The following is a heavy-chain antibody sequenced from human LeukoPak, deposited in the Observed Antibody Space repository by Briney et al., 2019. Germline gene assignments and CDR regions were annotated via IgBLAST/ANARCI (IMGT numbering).Heavy chain of an antibody. CDR3: ARDHDYSDSLYYYYYYMDV. V-gene: IGHV4-4*07. Sequence: SETLSLTCTVSGGSISSYYWSWIRQPAGKGLEWIGRIYTSGSTNYNPSLKSRVTMSVDTSKNQFSLKLSSVTAADTAVYYCARDHDYSDSLYYYYYYMDVWGKGTTVTVSS. J-gene: IGHJ6*03. CDR2: IYTSGST. CDR1: GGSISSYY. D-gene: IGHD4-11*01.